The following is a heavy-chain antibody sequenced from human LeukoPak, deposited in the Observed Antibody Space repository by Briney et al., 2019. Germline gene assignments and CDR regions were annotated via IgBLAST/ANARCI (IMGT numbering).Heavy chain of an antibody. CDR2: IYYSGST. CDR3: ARVSDGDYPDY. CDR1: GGSISSYY. Sequence: SETLSLTCTVSGGSISSYYWSWIRQPPGEGLEWIGYIYYSGSTNYNPSLKSRVTISVDTSKNQFSLKLSSVTAADTAVYYCARVSDGDYPDYWGQGTLVTVSS. V-gene: IGHV4-59*01. J-gene: IGHJ4*02. D-gene: IGHD4-17*01.